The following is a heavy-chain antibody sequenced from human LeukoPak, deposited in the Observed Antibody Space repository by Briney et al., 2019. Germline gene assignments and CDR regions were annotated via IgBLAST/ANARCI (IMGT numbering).Heavy chain of an antibody. CDR3: ARGEYYGSGSWGY. J-gene: IGHJ4*02. CDR1: GHSLTSYD. V-gene: IGHV1-8*03. D-gene: IGHD3-10*01. Sequence: GASVKVSCKASGHSLTSYDINWGRQAPGQGLDWRGWMNPNSGYTGYAQKFQGRVTFTRNPSINTAYMELSSLRSEDTAVYFCARGEYYGSGSWGYWGQGTLVTVSS. CDR2: MNPNSGYT.